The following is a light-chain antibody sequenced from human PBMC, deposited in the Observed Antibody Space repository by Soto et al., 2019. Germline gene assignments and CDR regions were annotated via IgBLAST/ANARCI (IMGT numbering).Light chain of an antibody. Sequence: QSVLTQPASVSGSLGQSITISCTGTSSDIGGYNYVSWYQHRPGKAPQLMISEVTKRPSGVSDRFSGSKSGNTASLTISGLQAEDEADYYCSSYTTTTTQVFGGGTKLTVL. CDR3: SSYTTTTTQV. CDR1: SSDIGGYNY. CDR2: EVT. J-gene: IGLJ2*01. V-gene: IGLV2-14*01.